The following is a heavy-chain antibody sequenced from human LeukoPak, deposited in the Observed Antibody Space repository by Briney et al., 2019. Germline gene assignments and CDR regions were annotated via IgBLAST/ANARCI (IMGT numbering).Heavy chain of an antibody. D-gene: IGHD2-2*01. V-gene: IGHV4-59*12. J-gene: IGHJ4*02. CDR1: GGSISSYY. CDR3: ARGPDCSSTSCFLDY. CDR2: IYYSGST. Sequence: SETLSLTCTVSGGSISSYYWSWIRQPPGKGLEWIGYIYYSGSTNYNPSLKSRVTISVDTSKNQFSLKLSSVTAADTAVYYCARGPDCSSTSCFLDYWGQGTLVTVSS.